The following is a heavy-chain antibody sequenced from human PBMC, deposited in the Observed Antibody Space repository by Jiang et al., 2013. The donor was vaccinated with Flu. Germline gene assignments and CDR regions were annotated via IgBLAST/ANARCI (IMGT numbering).Heavy chain of an antibody. CDR2: ISASGSST. D-gene: IGHD2-2*01. CDR1: GFTFSTYA. Sequence: GGLVQPGGSLRLSCAASGFTFSTYAMSWVRQAPGKGLAWVSAISASGSSTYYADSVKGRFTISKDNSKNTLYLQMNSLRAEDTAVYYCARDTPYANTWNYFDYWGQGTLVTVSS. V-gene: IGHV3-23*01. CDR3: ARDTPYANTWNYFDY. J-gene: IGHJ4*02.